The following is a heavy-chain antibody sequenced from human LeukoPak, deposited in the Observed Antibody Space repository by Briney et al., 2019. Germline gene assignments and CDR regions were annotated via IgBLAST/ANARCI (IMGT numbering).Heavy chain of an antibody. J-gene: IGHJ4*02. D-gene: IGHD3-22*01. V-gene: IGHV4-4*07. Sequence: SETLSLTCTVSGGSISTYYWTWIRQPAGKGLEWIGRIYTSGSTNYNPSLKGRVTISVDKSKNQFSLKLSSVTAADTAVYYCAREPYFDSTGYYFDYWGQGTLVTISS. CDR2: IYTSGST. CDR1: GGSISTYY. CDR3: AREPYFDSTGYYFDY.